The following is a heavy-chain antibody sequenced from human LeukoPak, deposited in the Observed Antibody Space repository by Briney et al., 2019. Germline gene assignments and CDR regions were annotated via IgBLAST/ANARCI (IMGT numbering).Heavy chain of an antibody. CDR3: AREDHITMVGGFDP. CDR2: ISAYNGNT. J-gene: IGHJ5*02. CDR1: GYAFTSYG. D-gene: IGHD3-10*01. Sequence: GASVKVSCKASGYAFTSYGISWVRQAPGQGLEWMGWISAYNGNTNYAQKLQGRVTMTTDTSTSTAYMELRSLRSDDTAVYYCAREDHITMVGGFDPWGQGTLVTVSS. V-gene: IGHV1-18*01.